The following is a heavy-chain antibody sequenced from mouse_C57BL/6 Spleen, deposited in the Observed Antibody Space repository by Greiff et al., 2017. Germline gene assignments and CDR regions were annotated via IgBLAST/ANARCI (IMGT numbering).Heavy chain of an antibody. CDR1: GFTFSDYG. CDR2: ISNLAYSS. CDR3: ARREEDWYFDV. V-gene: IGHV5-15*01. Sequence: EVQLVESGGGLVQPGGSLTLSCAASGFTFSDYGMAWVRQAPRKGPEWVAFISNLAYSSYYADTVTGRFTISRENAENTLYLEMSSLRSEDTAMYYCARREEDWYFDVWGTGTTVTVSS. J-gene: IGHJ1*03.